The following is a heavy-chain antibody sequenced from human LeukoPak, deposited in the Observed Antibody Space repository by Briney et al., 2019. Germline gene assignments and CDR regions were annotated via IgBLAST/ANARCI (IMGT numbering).Heavy chain of an antibody. V-gene: IGHV1-24*01. D-gene: IGHD4-17*01. J-gene: IGHJ4*02. CDR3: AKSHGDYGLLDY. CDR1: GYSLTDLS. Sequence: ASVKVSCKVSGYSLTDLSLHRVRQAPGKRLEWMGGFDPEDGEPIYAQKFQGRLSMTEDTSKDTGYMELRTLRSEDTALYYCAKSHGDYGLLDYWGQGTLVTVSS. CDR2: FDPEDGEP.